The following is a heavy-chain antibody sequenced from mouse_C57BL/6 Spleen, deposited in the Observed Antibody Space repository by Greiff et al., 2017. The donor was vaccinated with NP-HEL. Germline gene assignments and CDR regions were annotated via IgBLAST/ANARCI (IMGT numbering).Heavy chain of an antibody. Sequence: EVQGVESGGGLVKPGGSLKLSCAASGFTFSSYAMSWVRQTPEKRLEWVATISDGGSYTYYPDNVKGRFTISRDNAKNNLYLQMSHLKSEDTAMYYCAREGYDYEGDYWGQGTSVTVSS. CDR3: AREGYDYEGDY. CDR2: ISDGGSYT. D-gene: IGHD2-4*01. V-gene: IGHV5-4*01. J-gene: IGHJ4*01. CDR1: GFTFSSYA.